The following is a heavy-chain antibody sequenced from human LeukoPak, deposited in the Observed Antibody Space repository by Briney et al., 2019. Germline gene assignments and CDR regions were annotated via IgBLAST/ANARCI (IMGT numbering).Heavy chain of an antibody. CDR1: GFTFSSYG. J-gene: IGHJ6*04. CDR3: VRGAGNYKEFYYYYGLDV. V-gene: IGHV3-30*03. CDR2: ISYDGGNK. D-gene: IGHD3-9*01. Sequence: GTSLRLSCAASGFTFSSYGMHWVRQAPGRGLEWVAAISYDGGNKDYGDFVKGRFTISRDNYKETLYLQINSLTAEDTAVYFCVRGAGNYKEFYYYYGLDVWGKGTTVTVSS.